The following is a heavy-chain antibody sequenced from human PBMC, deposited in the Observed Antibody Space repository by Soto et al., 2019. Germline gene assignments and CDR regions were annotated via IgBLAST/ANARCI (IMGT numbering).Heavy chain of an antibody. Sequence: SETLSLTCTVSGGSVSIGSYYWSWMRQPPGKGLEWIGYIYYSGSTNYNPSLKSRVTISVDTSKNQFSLKLSSVTAADTAVYYCARDQGSSGWYGYWGQGTLVTVSS. CDR3: ARDQGSSGWYGY. CDR2: IYYSGST. CDR1: GGSVSIGSYY. V-gene: IGHV4-61*01. J-gene: IGHJ4*02. D-gene: IGHD6-19*01.